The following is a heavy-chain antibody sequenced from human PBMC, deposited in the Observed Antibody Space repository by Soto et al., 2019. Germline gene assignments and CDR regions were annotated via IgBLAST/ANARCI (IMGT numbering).Heavy chain of an antibody. D-gene: IGHD5-12*01. Sequence: PSETLSLTCAVSGDSVSSNSYYWTWIRHPPGKGLEWIGYIYYSGSTNYNSSLKSRVTISVDTSKNQFSLKLSSVTAADTAVYYCARLYSGYESADYWGQGTLVTVSS. CDR3: ARLYSGYESADY. J-gene: IGHJ4*02. CDR1: GDSVSSNSYY. V-gene: IGHV4-61*01. CDR2: IYYSGST.